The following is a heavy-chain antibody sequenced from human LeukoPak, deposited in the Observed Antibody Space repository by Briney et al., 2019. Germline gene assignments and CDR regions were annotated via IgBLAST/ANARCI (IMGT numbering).Heavy chain of an antibody. J-gene: IGHJ5*02. CDR2: INHSGST. D-gene: IGHD3-9*01. CDR1: GGSFSGYY. Sequence: SETLSLTCAVYGGSFSGYYWSWIRQPPGKGLDWIGEINHSGSTNYNPSLKSRVTISVDTSKNQFSLKLSSVTAADTAVYYCAGRREYYDILTGYPPFDPWGQGTLVTVSS. CDR3: AGRREYYDILTGYPPFDP. V-gene: IGHV4-34*01.